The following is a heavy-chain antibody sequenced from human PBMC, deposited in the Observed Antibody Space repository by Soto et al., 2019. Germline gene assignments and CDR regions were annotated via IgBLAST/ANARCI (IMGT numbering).Heavy chain of an antibody. V-gene: IGHV4-61*01. CDR3: AREARSTAYLDY. D-gene: IGHD2-21*02. J-gene: IGHJ4*02. CDR2: VYFTGAS. CDR1: GASVSSGSYY. Sequence: PSETLSLTCTVSGASVSSGSYYWSWIRQPPGKGLEWIGYVYFTGASNYNPSLKSRLTMSRDTSKNQFSLKLNSVTAADTAVYFCAREARSTAYLDYWGQGIPVTVSS.